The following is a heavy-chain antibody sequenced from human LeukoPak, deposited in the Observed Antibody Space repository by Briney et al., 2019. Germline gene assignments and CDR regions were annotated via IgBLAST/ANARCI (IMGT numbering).Heavy chain of an antibody. CDR2: IRYDGSNK. V-gene: IGHV3-30*02. CDR1: GFTLSSYG. J-gene: IGHJ4*02. D-gene: IGHD3-22*01. CDR3: AKDMIVTIGY. Sequence: GGSQRLSCAASGFTLSSYGMHWVRQAPGKGLEWVAFIRYDGSNKYYADSVKGRFTISRDNSKNTLYLQMNSLRAEDTAVYYCAKDMIVTIGYWGQGTLVTVSS.